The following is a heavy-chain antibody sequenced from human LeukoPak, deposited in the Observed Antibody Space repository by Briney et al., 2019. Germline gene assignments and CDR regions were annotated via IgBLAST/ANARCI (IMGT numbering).Heavy chain of an antibody. V-gene: IGHV4-59*08. D-gene: IGHD3-10*01. CDR2: IYYSGST. Sequence: SETLSLTCSVSGGSIGTYYWSWIRQPPGKGLEWIGYIYYSGSTNYNPSLKSRVTISVGTSKNQFSLKLSSVTAADTAVYYCARHGRMVRGVIIYYFDYWGQGTLVTVSS. CDR1: GGSIGTYY. CDR3: ARHGRMVRGVIIYYFDY. J-gene: IGHJ4*02.